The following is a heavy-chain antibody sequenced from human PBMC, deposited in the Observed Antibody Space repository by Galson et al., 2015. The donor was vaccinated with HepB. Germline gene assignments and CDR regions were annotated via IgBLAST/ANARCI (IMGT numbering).Heavy chain of an antibody. Sequence: SVKVSCKASGYTFTGYYMHWVRQAPGQGLEWMGWINPNSSGTNYAQKFQGRVTMTRDTSISTAYMELSRLRSDDTAVYYCARDFPDIVVVPAATDAFDIWGQGTMVTVSS. V-gene: IGHV1-2*02. D-gene: IGHD2-2*01. CDR2: INPNSSGT. CDR3: ARDFPDIVVVPAATDAFDI. CDR1: GYTFTGYY. J-gene: IGHJ3*02.